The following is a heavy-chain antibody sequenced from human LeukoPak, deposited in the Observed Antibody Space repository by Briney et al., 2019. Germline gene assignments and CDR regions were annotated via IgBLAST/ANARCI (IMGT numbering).Heavy chain of an antibody. CDR3: ASSNWNDVGWFDP. J-gene: IGHJ5*02. CDR1: GFTFSSYA. D-gene: IGHD1-20*01. V-gene: IGHV4-30-4*08. CDR2: IYYSGST. Sequence: LRLSCAASGFTFSSYAMSWVRQPPGKGLEWIGYIYYSGSTYYNPSLKSRVTISVDTSKNRFSLKLSSVTAADTAVYYCASSNWNDVGWFDPWGQGTLVTVSS.